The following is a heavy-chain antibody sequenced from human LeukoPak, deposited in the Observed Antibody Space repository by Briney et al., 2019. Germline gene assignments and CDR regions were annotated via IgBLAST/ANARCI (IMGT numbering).Heavy chain of an antibody. J-gene: IGHJ4*02. CDR2: IYYSGST. V-gene: IGHV4-39*01. D-gene: IGHD3-3*01. CDR1: GGSISSSSYY. CDR3: ASSADRITIFGVAFDY. Sequence: PSETLSLTCTVSGGSISSSSYYWGWIRQPPGKGLEWIGSIYYSGSTYYNPSLKSRVTISVDTSKNQFSLKLSSVTAADTAVYYCASSADRITIFGVAFDYWGQGTLVTVPS.